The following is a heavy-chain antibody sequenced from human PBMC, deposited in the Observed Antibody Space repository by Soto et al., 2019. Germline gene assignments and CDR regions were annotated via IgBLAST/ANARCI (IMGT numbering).Heavy chain of an antibody. CDR1: GYTFTTYD. V-gene: IGHV1-8*01. CDR2: MNPKSGYT. D-gene: IGHD3-10*02. Sequence: GASVKVSCKASGYTFTTYDINWVRQATGQRLEWVGWMNPKSGYTGFAQKFQGRVSMTRDTSINTAYMELSSLRSEDTAVYYCVRVFGSIVYRGPGILVTVSS. CDR3: VRVFGSIVY. J-gene: IGHJ4*02.